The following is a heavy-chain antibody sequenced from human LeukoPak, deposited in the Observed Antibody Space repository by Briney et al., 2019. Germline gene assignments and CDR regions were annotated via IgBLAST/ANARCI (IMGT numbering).Heavy chain of an antibody. J-gene: IGHJ4*02. CDR2: IYSGGST. CDR3: AREAHYGSGSYDY. Sequence: PGGSLRLSCAASGFTVSSNYMSWVRQAPGKGLEWVSVIYSGGSTYYADSVKGRFTISRHNSKNTLYLQMNSLRAEDTAVYYCAREAHYGSGSYDYWGQGTLVTVSS. CDR1: GFTVSSNY. D-gene: IGHD3-10*01. V-gene: IGHV3-53*04.